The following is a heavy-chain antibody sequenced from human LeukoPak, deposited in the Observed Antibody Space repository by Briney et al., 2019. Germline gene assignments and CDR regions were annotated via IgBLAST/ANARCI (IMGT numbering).Heavy chain of an antibody. CDR2: IIPIFGTA. CDR1: GYTFTSYY. J-gene: IGHJ4*02. Sequence: ASVKVSCKASGYTFTSYYMHWVRQAPGQGLEWMGGIIPIFGTANYAQKFQGRVTITADESTSTAYMELSSLRSEDTAVYYCARVGGYSSGWPDYWGQGTLVTVSS. V-gene: IGHV1-69*13. D-gene: IGHD6-19*01. CDR3: ARVGGYSSGWPDY.